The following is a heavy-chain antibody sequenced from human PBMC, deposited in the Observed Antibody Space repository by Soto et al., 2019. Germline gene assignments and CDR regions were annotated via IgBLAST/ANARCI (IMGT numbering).Heavy chain of an antibody. CDR1: GFTFSNVG. J-gene: IGHJ4*02. D-gene: IGHD1-1*01. CDR3: VTVAYHERS. CDR2: IKSKTDGGKT. V-gene: IGHV3-15*07. Sequence: EVQLVESGGGLVNPGGSLGLSCTASGFTFSNVGMHWVRQAAGKGLEWVGGIKSKTDGGKTDYAAPVKGRFTISRDDSKNTLYLQMHSLRTEATAVYYCVTVAYHERSGGQGTLVTVSS.